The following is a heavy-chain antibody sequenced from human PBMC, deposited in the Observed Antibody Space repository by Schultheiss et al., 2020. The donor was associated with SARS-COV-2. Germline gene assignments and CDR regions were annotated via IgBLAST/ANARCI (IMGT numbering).Heavy chain of an antibody. D-gene: IGHD6-19*01. J-gene: IGHJ6*02. CDR2: IWHDGSQK. Sequence: GESLKISCEASGFTFSRQGIHWVRQAPGKGLEWVTIIWHDGSQKYYADSVKGRFTISRDNSKNTLYLQMNSLRAEDTAVYYCARDPVSYSSGWFYYYYYGMDVWGQGTTVTVSS. CDR3: ARDPVSYSSGWFYYYYYGMDV. CDR1: GFTFSRQG. V-gene: IGHV3-30*02.